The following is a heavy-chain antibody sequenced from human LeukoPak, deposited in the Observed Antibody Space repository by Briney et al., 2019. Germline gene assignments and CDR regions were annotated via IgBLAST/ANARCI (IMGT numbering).Heavy chain of an antibody. V-gene: IGHV1-2*02. J-gene: IGHJ5*02. CDR1: GYTFTGYY. Sequence: ASVKVSCKASGYTFTGYYMHWVRQAPGQGLEWMGWINPNSGGTNYAQKFQGRVTMTRDTSISTAYMELSRLRSDDTAVYYCARDRSPMVRGVIITFGWFDPWGQGTLVTVSS. D-gene: IGHD3-10*01. CDR3: ARDRSPMVRGVIITFGWFDP. CDR2: INPNSGGT.